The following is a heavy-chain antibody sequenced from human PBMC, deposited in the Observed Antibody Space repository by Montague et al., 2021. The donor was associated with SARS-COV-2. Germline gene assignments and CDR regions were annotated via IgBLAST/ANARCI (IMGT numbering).Heavy chain of an antibody. CDR3: ARNLGSGWAFFDY. CDR1: GFTFSSYS. CDR2: ISSSSGYI. J-gene: IGHJ4*02. D-gene: IGHD6-19*01. V-gene: IGHV3-21*01. Sequence: SLRLSCAASGFTFSSYSMNWVRQAPGKGLEWVSSISSSSGYIYYADSVKGRFTISRDNPKNSLYLQMNSLRAEDTAVYYCARNLGSGWAFFDYWGQGTLVTVSS.